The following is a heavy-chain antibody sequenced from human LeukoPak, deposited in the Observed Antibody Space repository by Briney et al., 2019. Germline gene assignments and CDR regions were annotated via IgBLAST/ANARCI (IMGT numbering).Heavy chain of an antibody. CDR3: ARDLYDGTLGDY. CDR2: IKQDGSDK. D-gene: IGHD3-22*01. Sequence: GGSLRLSCAASGFIFSNYWMSWVRQAPGKGLEWVANIKQDGSDKYYVDSVKGRFTISRDNAKKSLYLQMNSLRAEDTAVYYCARDLYDGTLGDYWGQGTLVTVSS. CDR1: GFIFSNYW. V-gene: IGHV3-7*05. J-gene: IGHJ4*02.